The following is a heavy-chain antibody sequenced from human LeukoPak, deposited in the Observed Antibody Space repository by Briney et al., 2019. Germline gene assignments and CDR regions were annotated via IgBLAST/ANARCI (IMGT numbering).Heavy chain of an antibody. CDR2: ISAYNGNT. J-gene: IGHJ6*02. CDR3: ARDLHPANYYYYGMGV. Sequence: GASVKVSCKASGYTFTSYGISWGRQAPGQGLEWMGWISAYNGNTNYAQKLQGRVTMTTDTSTSTAYMELRSMRSDDTAVYYCARDLHPANYYYYGMGVWGQGSTVTVSS. V-gene: IGHV1-18*01. CDR1: GYTFTSYG.